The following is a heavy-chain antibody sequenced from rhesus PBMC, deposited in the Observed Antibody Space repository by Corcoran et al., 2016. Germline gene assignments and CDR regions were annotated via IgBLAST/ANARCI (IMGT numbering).Heavy chain of an antibody. CDR2: IYCNSEST. D-gene: IGHD4-29*01. J-gene: IGHJ5-1*01. V-gene: IGHV4S12*01. Sequence: QVQLQESGPGVVKPSETLSLTCAVSGGSISGYSYWSWIRQPPGKGLEWIGSIYCNSESTNYNPSLKSRVTISKDTSKNQFSLKLSSVTATDTAVYYCARERTTASWGPGVLVTVSS. CDR1: GGSISGYSY. CDR3: ARERTTAS.